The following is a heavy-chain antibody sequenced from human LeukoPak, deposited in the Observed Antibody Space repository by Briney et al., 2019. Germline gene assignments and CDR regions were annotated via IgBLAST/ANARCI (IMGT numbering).Heavy chain of an antibody. D-gene: IGHD3-16*02. CDR3: ARYRNEALFAFDI. V-gene: IGHV4-59*01. CDR2: VYYSGTT. J-gene: IGHJ3*02. Sequence: PSETLSLTCTVSGGSISSYYWSWIRQAPGKGLEWIGYVYYSGTTNYNPSLKSRVTISVDTSKNQFSLKLSSVTAADTAVYYCARYRNEALFAFDIWGQGTMVTVSS. CDR1: GGSISSYY.